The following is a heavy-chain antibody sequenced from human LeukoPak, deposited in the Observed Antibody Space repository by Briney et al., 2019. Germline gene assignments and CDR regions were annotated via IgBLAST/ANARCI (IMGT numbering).Heavy chain of an antibody. D-gene: IGHD5-18*01. Sequence: KPSETLSLTCTVSGGSISSYYWNWIRQPPGKGLEYIGNIFYSGSTYYSPSLKSRVTISLDTSRNQFSLKLSSVTAADTAVYYCARQRQLWLLELTWGQGTLVTVSS. CDR3: ARQRQLWLLELT. CDR1: GGSISSYY. CDR2: IFYSGST. J-gene: IGHJ5*02. V-gene: IGHV4-59*08.